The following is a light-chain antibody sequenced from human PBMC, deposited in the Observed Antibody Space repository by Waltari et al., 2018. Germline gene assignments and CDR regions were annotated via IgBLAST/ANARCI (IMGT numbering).Light chain of an antibody. CDR1: QSVRNN. Sequence: EIVMTQSPAPLSVSPGERATLSCRASQSVRNNLVWYQQKPGQAPRLLIYGASTRVTGIPARFSGSGSGTEFTLTISSLQSEDFAVYYCQQYNNWPPWTFGQGTKVGIK. CDR3: QQYNNWPPWT. CDR2: GAS. J-gene: IGKJ1*01. V-gene: IGKV3-15*01.